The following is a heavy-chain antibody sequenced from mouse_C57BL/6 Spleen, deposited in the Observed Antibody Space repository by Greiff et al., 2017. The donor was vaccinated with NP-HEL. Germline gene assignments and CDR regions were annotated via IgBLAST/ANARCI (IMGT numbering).Heavy chain of an antibody. D-gene: IGHD2-3*01. Sequence: VKLMESGAELVRPGASVKLSCKASGYTFTDYYINWVKQRPGQGLEWIARIYPGSGNTYYNEKFKGKATLTAEKSSSTAYMQLSSLTSEDSAVYFCARGFGYYDYFDYWGQGTTLTVSS. CDR3: ARGFGYYDYFDY. V-gene: IGHV1-76*01. CDR1: GYTFTDYY. CDR2: IYPGSGNT. J-gene: IGHJ2*01.